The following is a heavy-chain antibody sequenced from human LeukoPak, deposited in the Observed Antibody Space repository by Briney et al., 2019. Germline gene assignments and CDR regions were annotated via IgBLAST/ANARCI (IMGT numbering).Heavy chain of an antibody. V-gene: IGHV3-30*04. CDR1: GFTFSTYS. D-gene: IGHD6-13*01. Sequence: GGSLRLSCAASGFTFSTYSMHWVRQTPGEGLEWVALISNAGRRKYYADSVKGRFTISRDNSENTLSLLMNSLRSEDTAVYYCVRDTYGSSWNPLAYWGQGSLVTVSS. J-gene: IGHJ4*02. CDR2: ISNAGRRK. CDR3: VRDTYGSSWNPLAY.